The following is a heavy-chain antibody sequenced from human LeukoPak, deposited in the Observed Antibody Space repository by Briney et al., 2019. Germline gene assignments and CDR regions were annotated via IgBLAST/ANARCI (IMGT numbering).Heavy chain of an antibody. CDR2: IKSKTDGGTT. CDR1: GFTFSNAW. CDR3: AREADYFDY. V-gene: IGHV3-15*01. J-gene: IGHJ4*02. D-gene: IGHD6-25*01. Sequence: GGSLRLSCAASGFTFSNAWMSWVRQAPGKGLEWVGRIKSKTDGGTTDYAAPVKGRFTISRDDSKNTLYLQMNSLRAEDTAVYYCAREADYFDYWGQGTLVTVSS.